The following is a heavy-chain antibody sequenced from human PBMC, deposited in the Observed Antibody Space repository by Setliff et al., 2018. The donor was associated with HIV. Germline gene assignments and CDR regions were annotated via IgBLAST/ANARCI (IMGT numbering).Heavy chain of an antibody. CDR2: ILYDGSNK. Sequence: PGGSLRLSCAASGFTFSSYAMHWVRQAPGKGLEWVAVILYDGSNKYYADSVKGRFTISRDNSKNTLYLQMNSLRLEDTAVYYCARGCGYDFWSGSETCPFDVWGQGTMVTVSS. CDR1: GFTFSSYA. D-gene: IGHD3-3*01. V-gene: IGHV3-30*04. J-gene: IGHJ3*01. CDR3: ARGCGYDFWSGSETCPFDV.